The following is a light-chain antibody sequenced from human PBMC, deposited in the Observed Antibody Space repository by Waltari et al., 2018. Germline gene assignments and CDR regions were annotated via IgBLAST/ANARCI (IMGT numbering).Light chain of an antibody. J-gene: IGLJ3*02. CDR1: NLGDDH. CDR2: EDD. V-gene: IGLV3-1*01. Sequence: SYDLTQPTSVSVSPGQTGSISCSGDNLGDDHECWYQKKAGQSPMLVIFEDDKRPSGIPERFSGSKSGNTATLTIGGAQSSDEADYYCQTWDRKSLVFGGGTKLTVL. CDR3: QTWDRKSLV.